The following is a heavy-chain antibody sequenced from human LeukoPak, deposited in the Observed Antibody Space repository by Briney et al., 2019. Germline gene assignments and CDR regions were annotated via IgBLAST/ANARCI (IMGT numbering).Heavy chain of an antibody. CDR2: IYSGGST. CDR3: ARLSYYDILAVDKTQAFDI. V-gene: IGHV3-53*01. D-gene: IGHD3-9*01. CDR1: GFTFSSYA. Sequence: PGGSLRVSCAASGFTFSSYAMSGVRQAPGKGLEWVSVIYSGGSTYYADSVKGRFTISRDNSKNTLYLQMNSLRAEDTAVYYCARLSYYDILAVDKTQAFDIWGQGTIVTVSS. J-gene: IGHJ3*02.